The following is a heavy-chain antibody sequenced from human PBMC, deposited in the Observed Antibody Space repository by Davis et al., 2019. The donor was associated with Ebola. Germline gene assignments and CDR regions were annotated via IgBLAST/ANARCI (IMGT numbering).Heavy chain of an antibody. J-gene: IGHJ1*01. Sequence: AASAKVSCKASGYTFTSYYMHWVRQAPGQGLEWMAIINPSGGSTSYAQNFQGRVTMTRDTSTSTVYMELSSLRSEDTAVYYCASATTMNAIGYFQHWGQGTLVTVSS. CDR1: GYTFTSYY. D-gene: IGHD4-17*01. CDR3: ASATTMNAIGYFQH. V-gene: IGHV1-46*01. CDR2: INPSGGST.